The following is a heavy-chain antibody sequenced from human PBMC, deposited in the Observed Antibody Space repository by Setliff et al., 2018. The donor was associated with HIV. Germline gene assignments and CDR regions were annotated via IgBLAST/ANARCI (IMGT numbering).Heavy chain of an antibody. J-gene: IGHJ4*02. D-gene: IGHD2-21*02. CDR3: ARSSRVNCGGDCYLFDY. CDR1: GGSISSGSYY. CDR2: IYTTGRT. V-gene: IGHV4-61*02. Sequence: KPSETLSLTCTVSGGSISSGSYYWTWIRQPAGKGLEWIGRIYTTGRTNYNPSLNSRVTISADTSKNQFSLILTSVTAADTAVYYCARSSRVNCGGDCYLFDYWGQGTPVTVSS.